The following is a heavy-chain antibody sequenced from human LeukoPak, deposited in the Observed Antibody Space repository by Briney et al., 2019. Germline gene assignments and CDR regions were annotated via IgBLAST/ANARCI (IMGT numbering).Heavy chain of an antibody. D-gene: IGHD2-21*02. J-gene: IGHJ4*02. CDR3: ARKGLPDY. Sequence: GGSLRLSCAASGFTFNTYWMIWVRQAPGKGLEWVANINQDGSVRYYVASVKGRFTISRDNAKNLVHLQMNSLRAEDTAVYYCARKGLPDYWGQGTMVTVSS. V-gene: IGHV3-7*01. CDR2: INQDGSVR. CDR1: GFTFNTYW.